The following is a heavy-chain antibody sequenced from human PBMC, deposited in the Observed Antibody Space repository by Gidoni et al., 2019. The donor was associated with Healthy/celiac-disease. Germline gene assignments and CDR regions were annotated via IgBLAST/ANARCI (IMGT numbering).Heavy chain of an antibody. J-gene: IGHJ4*02. V-gene: IGHV3-48*01. CDR2: ISSSSSTI. D-gene: IGHD2-21*01. CDR3: ASQVIAIR. Sequence: EVQLVESGGGLVQPGGSLRLSCAASGFTFSRYCLNWVRQAPGKGLEWVSYISSSSSTIYYTDSVKGRFTISRDNAKNSLYLQMNSLRAEDTAVYYCASQVIAIRWGQGTLVTVSS. CDR1: GFTFSRYC.